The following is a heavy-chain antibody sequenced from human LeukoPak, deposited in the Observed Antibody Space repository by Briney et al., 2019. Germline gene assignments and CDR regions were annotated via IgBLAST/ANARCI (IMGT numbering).Heavy chain of an antibody. V-gene: IGHV1-69*04. J-gene: IGHJ4*02. Sequence: AASVKVSCKASGGTFSSYAISWVRQAPGQGLEWMGRIIPILGIANYAQKFQGRVTITADKSTSTAYMELSSLRSEDTAVYYCAREDIAVAGTNFDYWGQGTLVTVSS. CDR1: GGTFSSYA. CDR2: IIPILGIA. D-gene: IGHD6-19*01. CDR3: AREDIAVAGTNFDY.